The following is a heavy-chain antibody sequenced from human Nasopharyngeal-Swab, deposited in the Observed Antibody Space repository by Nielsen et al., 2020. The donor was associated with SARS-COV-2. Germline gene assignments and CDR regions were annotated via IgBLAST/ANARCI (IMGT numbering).Heavy chain of an antibody. D-gene: IGHD5/OR15-5a*01. V-gene: IGHV1-69*06. J-gene: IGHJ4*02. CDR2: IIPIFGTA. CDR3: AIRGYSVYHLSLGNMGY. CDR1: GGTFSSYA. Sequence: SVKVSCKASGGTFSSYAISWVRQAPGQGLEWMGGIIPIFGTANYAQKFQGRVTITADKSTSTAYMELSSLRSEDTAVYYCAIRGYSVYHLSLGNMGYWGQGTLVTVSS.